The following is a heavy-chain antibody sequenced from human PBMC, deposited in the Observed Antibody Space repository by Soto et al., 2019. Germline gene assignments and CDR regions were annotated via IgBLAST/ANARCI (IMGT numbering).Heavy chain of an antibody. CDR3: ARSVDSELLGWFDP. CDR2: IFSNDEK. J-gene: IGHJ5*02. V-gene: IGHV2-26*01. D-gene: IGHD1-7*01. Sequence: QVTLKESGPVLVKPTETLTLTCTVLGFSLSSPRMGVSWIRQPPGKALEWLAHIFSNDEKSFSTSLRSRLTISKDTSRSQVFLTMTNIDLVDTATYYCARSVDSELLGWFDPWGQGTLVTVSS. CDR1: GFSLSSPRMG.